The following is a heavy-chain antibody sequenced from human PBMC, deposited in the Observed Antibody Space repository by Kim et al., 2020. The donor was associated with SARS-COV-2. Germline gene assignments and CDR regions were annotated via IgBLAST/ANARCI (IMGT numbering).Heavy chain of an antibody. Sequence: GSERYYVDSVKGRFTISRDNAKNSLYLQMNSLRADDTAVYYCARGRGVEVWGQGTTVTVSS. CDR2: GSER. V-gene: IGHV3-7*01. CDR3: ARGRGVEV. J-gene: IGHJ6*02.